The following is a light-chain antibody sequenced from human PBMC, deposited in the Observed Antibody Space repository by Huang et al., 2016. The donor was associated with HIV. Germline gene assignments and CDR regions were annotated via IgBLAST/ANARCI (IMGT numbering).Light chain of an antibody. V-gene: IGKV4-1*01. CDR1: QTILHTSNNENY. CDR3: QQYYTTPRT. CDR2: WAS. J-gene: IGKJ3*01. Sequence: IVMTQSPDYLPVSLGARAAIKCKSSQTILHTSNNENYLAWYQQRPGQPPNLLIYWASRRASGVPDRFSGSGSGTDFTLTIHGLQPEDVAVYYCQQYYTTPRTFGPGTKVDIK.